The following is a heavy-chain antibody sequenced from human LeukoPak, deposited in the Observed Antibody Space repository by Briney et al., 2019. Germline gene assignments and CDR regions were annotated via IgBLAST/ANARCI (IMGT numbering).Heavy chain of an antibody. D-gene: IGHD3-10*01. Sequence: PSETLSLTCAVYGGSFSGYYWSWFRQPPGKGLEWIGEINHSGSTNYNPSLKSRVTISVDTSKNQFSLKLSSVTAADTAVYYCARQGRLWFRELSWFDPWGQGTLVTVSS. CDR3: ARQGRLWFRELSWFDP. CDR1: GGSFSGYY. V-gene: IGHV4-34*01. J-gene: IGHJ5*02. CDR2: INHSGST.